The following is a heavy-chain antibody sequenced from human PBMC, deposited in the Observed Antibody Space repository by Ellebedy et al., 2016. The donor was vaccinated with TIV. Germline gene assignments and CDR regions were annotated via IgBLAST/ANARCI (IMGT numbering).Heavy chain of an antibody. D-gene: IGHD5-12*01. CDR2: TYFRSKWDH. CDR3: AREREIVATITYFFDS. V-gene: IGHV6-1*01. Sequence: SQTLSLTCAISGDSVSSNSATWTWIRQSPSRGLELLGRTYFRSKWDHDYAVSVKSRISINPDTSKNQFSLQLNSVTPEDTGLYYCAREREIVATITYFFDSWGQGTLVTVSS. J-gene: IGHJ4*02. CDR1: GDSVSSNSAT.